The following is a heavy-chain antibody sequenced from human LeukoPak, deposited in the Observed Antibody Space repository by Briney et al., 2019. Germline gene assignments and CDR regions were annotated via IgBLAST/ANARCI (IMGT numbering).Heavy chain of an antibody. D-gene: IGHD3-16*01. CDR1: GYTFTGYY. CDR2: INPNSGGT. J-gene: IGHJ3*02. V-gene: IGHV1-2*06. CDR3: ASWGEVIGAFDI. Sequence: ASVKVSCKASGYTFTGYYMHRVRQAPGQGLEWMGRINPNSGGTNYAQKFQGRVIMTRDTSISTAYMELSRLRSDDTAVYYCASWGEVIGAFDIWGQGTMVTVSS.